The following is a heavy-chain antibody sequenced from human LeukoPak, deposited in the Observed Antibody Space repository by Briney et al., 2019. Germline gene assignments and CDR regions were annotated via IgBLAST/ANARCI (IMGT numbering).Heavy chain of an antibody. V-gene: IGHV1-69*06. CDR3: ATEGWASDAFDI. D-gene: IGHD1-26*01. J-gene: IGHJ3*02. CDR1: GGTFSSYA. Sequence: ASVKVSCKASGGTFSSYAISWVRQAPGQGLEWMGGIIPIFGTANYAQKFQGRVTMTEDTSTDTAYMDLSSLTSEDTAVYYCATEGWASDAFDIWGQGTMVTVSS. CDR2: IIPIFGTA.